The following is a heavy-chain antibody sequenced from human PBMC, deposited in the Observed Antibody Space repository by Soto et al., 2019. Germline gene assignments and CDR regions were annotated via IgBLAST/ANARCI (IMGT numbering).Heavy chain of an antibody. CDR3: ARERNWFDP. J-gene: IGHJ5*02. CDR2: MNPNSGNT. CDR1: GYTFTSYD. V-gene: IGHV1-8*01. Sequence: QVQLVQSGAEVKKPGASVKVSCKASGYTFTSYDINWVRQATGQGLEWMGWMNPNSGNTAYAQKFQGRVSMTRNTSISTAYMERSSLSSEDTAVYYCARERNWFDPWGQGTLVTVSS.